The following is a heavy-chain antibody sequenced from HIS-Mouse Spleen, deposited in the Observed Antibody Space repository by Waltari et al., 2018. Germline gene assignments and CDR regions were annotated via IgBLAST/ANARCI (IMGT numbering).Heavy chain of an antibody. CDR3: TTVWVGSSYYFDY. D-gene: IGHD6-6*01. V-gene: IGHV3-15*01. CDR1: GFTFSNAW. J-gene: IGHJ4*02. Sequence: EVQLVESGGGLVKPGGSLRLSCAASGFTFSNAWMSWVRQAPGKGVGWVGRSKSKTDVGTTDYAAPVKGRFTISRDDSKNTLYLQMNSLKTEDTAVYYCTTVWVGSSYYFDYWGQGTLVTVSS. CDR2: SKSKTDVGTT.